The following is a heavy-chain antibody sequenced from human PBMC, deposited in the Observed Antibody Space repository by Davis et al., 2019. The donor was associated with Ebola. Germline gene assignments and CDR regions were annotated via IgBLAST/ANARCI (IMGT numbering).Heavy chain of an antibody. J-gene: IGHJ4*02. CDR1: GFTFGDYA. CDR2: IRSKAYGGTT. Sequence: PGGSLRLSCTASGFTFGDYAMSWFRQAPGKGLEWVGFIRSKAYGGTTEYAASVKGRFTISRDDSKSIAYLQMNSLKTEDTAVYYCTRDGDLDGSGNDYWGQGTLVTVSS. V-gene: IGHV3-49*03. D-gene: IGHD3-10*01. CDR3: TRDGDLDGSGNDY.